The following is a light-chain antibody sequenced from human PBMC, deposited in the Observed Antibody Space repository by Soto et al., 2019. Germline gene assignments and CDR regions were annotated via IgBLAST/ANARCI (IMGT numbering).Light chain of an antibody. CDR1: QSVSRY. CDR3: QLRSSWPLA. J-gene: IGKJ4*01. CDR2: DAS. V-gene: IGKV3-11*01. Sequence: EMGLTQSPATLSLSPGERATLSCRASQSVSRYLAWYQQKPGQAPRFLIYDASNRATGIPARFSGSGSGTGFTLTISSLEPENFAVYYCQLRSSWPLAFGGGTKVDI.